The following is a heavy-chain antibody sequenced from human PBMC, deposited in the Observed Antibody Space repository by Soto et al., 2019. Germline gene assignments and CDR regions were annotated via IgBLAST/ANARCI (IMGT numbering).Heavy chain of an antibody. D-gene: IGHD6-13*01. J-gene: IGHJ4*02. CDR2: IYWDDDK. V-gene: IGHV2-5*02. Sequence: QITLTESGPTLVKPTQTLTLTCTFSGFSFTTSSVGVGWIRQPPGKALEFLALIYWDDDKRLSPSLKNRLTITTDTSKNQVVVTMTNMDPEDTATYFCAHVYWAASGTRYYFDYWGQGTLVTVSS. CDR1: GFSFTTSSVG. CDR3: AHVYWAASGTRYYFDY.